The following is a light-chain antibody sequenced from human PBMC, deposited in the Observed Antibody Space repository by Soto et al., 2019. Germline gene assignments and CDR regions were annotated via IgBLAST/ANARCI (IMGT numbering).Light chain of an antibody. CDR3: QQYASSPYT. CDR2: GAS. V-gene: IGKV3-20*01. Sequence: ENVLTQSPGTLSLSPGERATLSCRARQSVSSSYLAWYQQKPGQAPRLLIYGASSRATGIPDRFSGRESGTDFTLTITTLEPEDSAVYFCQQYASSPYTFGQGTKVDNK. CDR1: QSVSSSY. J-gene: IGKJ2*01.